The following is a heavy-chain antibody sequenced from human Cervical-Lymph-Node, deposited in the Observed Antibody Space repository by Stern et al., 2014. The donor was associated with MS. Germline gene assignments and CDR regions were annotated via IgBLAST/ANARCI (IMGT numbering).Heavy chain of an antibody. D-gene: IGHD4/OR15-4a*01. CDR2: ISPSSGAT. CDR3: TRDIAGAATGFDF. J-gene: IGHJ4*02. CDR1: GYTLSNHY. Sequence: QVQLVQSGAAVKKPGTSVQVSCKASGYTLSNHYIHWVRQAPGQGLEWLGIISPSSGATNFATKFHGRLTMTLDQTTRTFYMDLSSLRSEDPAVYFCTRDIAGAATGFDFWGQGTLVTVSS. V-gene: IGHV1-46*01.